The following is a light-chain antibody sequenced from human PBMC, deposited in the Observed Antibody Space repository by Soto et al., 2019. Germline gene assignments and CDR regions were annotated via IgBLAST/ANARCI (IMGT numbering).Light chain of an antibody. V-gene: IGKV3-20*01. CDR2: GAS. CDR1: QSVSSSY. Sequence: EIVLTQSPGTLSLSPGERATLSCSASQSVSSSYLAWYQQKPGQAPRLLIYGASNRATGIPDMFSGSGSGTEFTLTISRLEPEDFAGYYCQQYGSSPYTCGQGTKLEIK. CDR3: QQYGSSPYT. J-gene: IGKJ2*01.